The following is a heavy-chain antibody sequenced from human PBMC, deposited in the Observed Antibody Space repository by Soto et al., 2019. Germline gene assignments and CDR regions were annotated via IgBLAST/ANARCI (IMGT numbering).Heavy chain of an antibody. CDR2: ISGSGGST. Sequence: PVVSLRLWCAASRGTFSDYAMSWVRQDPGKGLEWFSSISGSGGSTYYADSVKGRFTISRDNSKNTLYLQMNNLRAEDTAVYYCAKASYTSSSGGVDYWVQGTLVTVSS. CDR3: AKASYTSSSGGVDY. V-gene: IGHV3-23*01. D-gene: IGHD6-6*01. CDR1: RGTFSDYA. J-gene: IGHJ4*02.